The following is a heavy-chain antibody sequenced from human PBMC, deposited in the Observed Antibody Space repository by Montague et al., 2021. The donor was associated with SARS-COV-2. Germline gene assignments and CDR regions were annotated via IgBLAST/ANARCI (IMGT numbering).Heavy chain of an antibody. CDR1: GGSISSNF. V-gene: IGHV4-59*01. Sequence: SETLSLTCTVSGGSISSNFWSWIRQPPGKGLEWIGYIYYSGSTNXNPSLKSRVTISVDTSKKQFSLQLSSVTAADTAAYYCARTRGYDPLFDFWGQGTLLTVSS. CDR3: ARTRGYDPLFDF. D-gene: IGHD5-12*01. CDR2: IYYSGST. J-gene: IGHJ4*02.